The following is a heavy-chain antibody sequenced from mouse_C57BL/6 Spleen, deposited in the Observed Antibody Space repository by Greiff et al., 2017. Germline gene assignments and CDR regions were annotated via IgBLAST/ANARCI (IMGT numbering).Heavy chain of an antibody. CDR1: GFSLTSYG. Sequence: QVQLQQSGPGLVQPSQSLSITCTVSGFSLTSYGVHWVRQSPGKGLEWLGVIWSGGSTDYNAAFISRLSISKDNSKSQVFFKRNSLHADDTAIYYCGSLTTVVGGYFDVWGTGTTVTVSS. CDR3: GSLTTVVGGYFDV. J-gene: IGHJ1*03. D-gene: IGHD1-1*01. CDR2: IWSGGST. V-gene: IGHV2-2*01.